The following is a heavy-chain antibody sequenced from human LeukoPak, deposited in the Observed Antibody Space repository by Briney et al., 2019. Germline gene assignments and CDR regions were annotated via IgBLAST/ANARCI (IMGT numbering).Heavy chain of an antibody. CDR3: ARGGPIYCSGDSCYPGDY. Sequence: GGSLRLSCAASGFTFSSYAMEWVRQAPGKGLEWVSSITGSSDSIYYADSVKGRFTISRDNARNTLYLQMNSLRAEDTAVYYCARGGPIYCSGDSCYPGDYWGQGTLVTVSS. CDR1: GFTFSSYA. J-gene: IGHJ4*02. D-gene: IGHD2-15*01. CDR2: ITGSSDSI. V-gene: IGHV3-21*01.